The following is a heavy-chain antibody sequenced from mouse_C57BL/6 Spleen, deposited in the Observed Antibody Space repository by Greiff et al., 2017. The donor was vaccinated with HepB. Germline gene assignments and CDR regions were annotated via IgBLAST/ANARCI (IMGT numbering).Heavy chain of an antibody. V-gene: IGHV1-15*01. J-gene: IGHJ4*01. Sequence: VQLQQSGAELVRPGASVTLSCKASGYTFTDYEMHWVKQTPVHGLEWIGAIDPETGGTAYNQKFKGKAILTADKSSSTAYMELRSLTSEDSAVYYCTRHYGSSYYYAMDYWGQGTSVTVSS. CDR2: IDPETGGT. CDR1: GYTFTDYE. CDR3: TRHYGSSYYYAMDY. D-gene: IGHD1-1*01.